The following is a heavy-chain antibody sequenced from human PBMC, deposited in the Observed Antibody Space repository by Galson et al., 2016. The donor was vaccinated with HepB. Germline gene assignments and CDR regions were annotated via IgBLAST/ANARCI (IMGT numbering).Heavy chain of an antibody. CDR3: TRGAGHDSGLFDP. D-gene: IGHD3-10*01. J-gene: IGHJ5*02. CDR2: ISESGST. Sequence: SETLSLTCTVSGVSISSSSYYWTWIRQSPAKGLEWLGEISESGSTNYNPSLKSRLTVSVDTSKSQVSLNLRSVTAADTAIYYCTRGAGHDSGLFDPWGPGNLVTVSS. CDR1: GVSISSSSYY. V-gene: IGHV4-39*07.